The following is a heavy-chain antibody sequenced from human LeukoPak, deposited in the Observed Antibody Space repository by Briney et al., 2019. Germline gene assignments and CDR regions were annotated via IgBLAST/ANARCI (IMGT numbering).Heavy chain of an antibody. D-gene: IGHD6-19*01. CDR2: ISSSSYI. J-gene: IGHJ4*02. CDR1: GFTFRSHS. CDR3: AKEDSNGWYFFDY. Sequence: PGGSLRLSCAASGFTFRSHSINWVRQAPGKGLEWVSSISSSSYIYYADSVKGRFTISRDNAKNSLYLQMNSLRAEDTAVYYCAKEDSNGWYFFDYWGQGTLVTVSS. V-gene: IGHV3-21*01.